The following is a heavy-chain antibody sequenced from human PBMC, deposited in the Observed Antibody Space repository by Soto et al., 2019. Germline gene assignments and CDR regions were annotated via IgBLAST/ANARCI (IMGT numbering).Heavy chain of an antibody. V-gene: IGHV3-11*01. CDR3: ASPPPDIEVEVTPRERETDYYYYMDV. CDR2: ISSSGSTI. CDR1: GFRFSDYY. D-gene: IGHD2-15*01. Sequence: QVQLVESGGGLVKPGGSLRLSCTASGFRFSDYYMSWIRQAPGKGLEWISYISSSGSTIYYADSVKGRFTISRDNAKNSLYLQMNSLRAEDTAVYYCASPPPDIEVEVTPRERETDYYYYMDVWGKGTTVTVSS. J-gene: IGHJ6*03.